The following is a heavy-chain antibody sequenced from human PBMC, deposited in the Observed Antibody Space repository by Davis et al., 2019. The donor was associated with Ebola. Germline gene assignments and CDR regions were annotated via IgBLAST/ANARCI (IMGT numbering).Heavy chain of an antibody. CDR3: ASGFYYYDMDV. D-gene: IGHD3-10*01. CDR2: ISSTSSHT. CDR1: GFTFSSYS. V-gene: IGHV3-21*01. J-gene: IGHJ6*02. Sequence: GESLKISCAASGFTFSSYSMNWVRQAPGKGLEWVSSISSTSSHTYYADSVKGRFTISRDNAKNSLYLQMNSVRAEDTAVYYCASGFYYYDMDVWGRGTTVTVSS.